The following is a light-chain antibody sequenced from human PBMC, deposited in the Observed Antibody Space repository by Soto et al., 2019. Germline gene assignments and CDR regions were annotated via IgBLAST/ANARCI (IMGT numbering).Light chain of an antibody. J-gene: IGKJ4*01. CDR3: QQLNSYPA. Sequence: IHMTHSPSTLSASVVYRVTITFRASQSISGWLAWYQQKPGKAPKLLIYDASSLESGVPSRFSGSGSGTEFTLTITSLQPDDFATYYCQQLNSYPAFGGGTKVDIK. V-gene: IGKV1-5*01. CDR2: DAS. CDR1: QSISGW.